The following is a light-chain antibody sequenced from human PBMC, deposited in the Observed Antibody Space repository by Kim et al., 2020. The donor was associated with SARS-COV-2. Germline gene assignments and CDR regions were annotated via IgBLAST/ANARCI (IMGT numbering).Light chain of an antibody. Sequence: DIQMTQSPSALSASVGDRVTITCRASQSINSWLAWYQQKPGKAPNLLIYRASSLKSGVPSRFSGSGSGTEFTLTISSLQPDDFATFYCQQYNGYPWTLGQGTKVDIK. J-gene: IGKJ1*01. CDR2: RAS. CDR1: QSINSW. V-gene: IGKV1-5*03. CDR3: QQYNGYPWT.